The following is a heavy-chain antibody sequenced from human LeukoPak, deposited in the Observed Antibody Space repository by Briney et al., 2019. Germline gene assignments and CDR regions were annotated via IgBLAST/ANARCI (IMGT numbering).Heavy chain of an antibody. D-gene: IGHD3-22*01. V-gene: IGHV4-59*01. J-gene: IGHJ4*02. CDR3: ARVTGYMIEDYFDY. CDR1: GGSISSYY. Sequence: PSETLSLTRTVSGGSISSYYWSWIRQPPGKGLEWIGYIYYSGSTNYNPSLQSRVTISVDTSKNQFSLRLSSMTAADTAVYYCARVTGYMIEDYFDYWGQGTLVTVSS. CDR2: IYYSGST.